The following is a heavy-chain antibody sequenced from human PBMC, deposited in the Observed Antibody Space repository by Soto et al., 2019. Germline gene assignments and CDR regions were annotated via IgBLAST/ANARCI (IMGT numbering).Heavy chain of an antibody. J-gene: IGHJ4*02. CDR2: IYYSGST. CDR1: GGSISSSSYY. Sequence: SETLSLTCTVSGGSISSSSYYWGWIRQPPGKGLEWIGSIYYSGSTYYNPSLKSRVTISVDTSKNQFSLKLSSVTAADTAVYYCARVDIAAAVLSFWGQGTLVTVSS. D-gene: IGHD6-13*01. CDR3: ARVDIAAAVLSF. V-gene: IGHV4-39*01.